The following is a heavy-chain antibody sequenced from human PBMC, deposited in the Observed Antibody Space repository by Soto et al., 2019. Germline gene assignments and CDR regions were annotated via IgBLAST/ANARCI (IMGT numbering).Heavy chain of an antibody. Sequence: SETLSLTCTVSGGSISSYYWSWIRQPPGKGLEWIGYIYYSGSTNYNPSLKSRVTISVDTSKNQFSLKLSSVTAADTAMYYCARHGASGWLYYFDYWGQGTLVTVSS. CDR1: GGSISSYY. CDR3: ARHGASGWLYYFDY. D-gene: IGHD6-19*01. V-gene: IGHV4-59*08. CDR2: IYYSGST. J-gene: IGHJ4*02.